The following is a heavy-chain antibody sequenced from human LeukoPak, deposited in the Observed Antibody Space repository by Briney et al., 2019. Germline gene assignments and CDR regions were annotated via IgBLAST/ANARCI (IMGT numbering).Heavy chain of an antibody. Sequence: ASVKVSCKASGGTFSSYAINWVRQAPGQGLEWMGRIVPIFGTTNYAKKFQGRVTITTDESTSTAYMELSSLRSEDTAVYYCARDRGERGSSWSLPAHGFDIWGQGTMVTVSS. CDR3: ARDRGERGSSWSLPAHGFDI. CDR1: GGTFSSYA. J-gene: IGHJ3*02. D-gene: IGHD6-13*01. CDR2: IVPIFGTT. V-gene: IGHV1-69*05.